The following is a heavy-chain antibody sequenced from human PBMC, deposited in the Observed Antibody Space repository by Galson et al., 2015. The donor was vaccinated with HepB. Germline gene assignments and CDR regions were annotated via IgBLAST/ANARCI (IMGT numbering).Heavy chain of an antibody. CDR1: GFSFSAYG. CDR2: ISYDGSTK. V-gene: IGHV3-30*18. CDR3: AKVHRESGGFDY. J-gene: IGHJ4*02. D-gene: IGHD3-10*01. Sequence: SLRLSCAASGFSFSAYGMHWVRQAPGKGLEWVAVISYDGSTKYYADSVKGRFTISRDISKNTLYLQMNSLRPDDTAVYYCAKVHRESGGFDYWGPGTLVTVSS.